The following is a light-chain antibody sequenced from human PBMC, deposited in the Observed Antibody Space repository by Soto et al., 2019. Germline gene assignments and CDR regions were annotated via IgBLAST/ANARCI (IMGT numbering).Light chain of an antibody. J-gene: IGLJ2*01. CDR1: SSNIGENY. CDR2: DNN. CDR3: GTWDTSLSAGV. V-gene: IGLV1-51*01. Sequence: QSVLTQPPSVSAAPGQKVSISCSGSSSNIGENYVSWYQQFPGTAPKLLIYDNNKRPSGIPDRFSGSASGTSATLGITGLQTGDEADYYCGTWDTSLSAGVFAGGTKLTVL.